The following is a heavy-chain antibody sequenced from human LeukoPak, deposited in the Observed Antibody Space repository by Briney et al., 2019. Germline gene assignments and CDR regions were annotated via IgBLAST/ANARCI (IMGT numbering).Heavy chain of an antibody. V-gene: IGHV4-34*12. CDR2: TLHSGST. D-gene: IGHD3-10*01. Sequence: SETLSLTCAVYGGSFSGYYWTWIRQSPGKGLEWIGETLHSGSTNYNPSLKSRVSISVDTSKNQFSLRLSSVTAADTAVYFCARRPLSYGLDYWGQGTLVTVSS. J-gene: IGHJ4*02. CDR3: ARRPLSYGLDY. CDR1: GGSFSGYY.